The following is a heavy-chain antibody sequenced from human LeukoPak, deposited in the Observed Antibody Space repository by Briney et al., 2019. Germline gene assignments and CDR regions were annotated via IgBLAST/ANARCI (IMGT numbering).Heavy chain of an antibody. J-gene: IGHJ3*02. Sequence: SETLSFTCTVSGGSISSYYWSWIRQPPGKGLEWIGYIYYSGSTNYNPSLKSRVTISVDTSKNQFSLKLSSVTAADTAVYYCARQYSSGWDTIDAFDIWGQGTMVTVSS. V-gene: IGHV4-59*08. CDR2: IYYSGST. CDR3: ARQYSSGWDTIDAFDI. D-gene: IGHD6-19*01. CDR1: GGSISSYY.